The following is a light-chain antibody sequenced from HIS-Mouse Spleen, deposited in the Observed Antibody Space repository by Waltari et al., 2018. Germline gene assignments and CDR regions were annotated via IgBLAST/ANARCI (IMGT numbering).Light chain of an antibody. V-gene: IGLV2-23*01. J-gene: IGLJ2*01. Sequence: QSALTQPASVSGSPGQSITFSCPGSSRDVGGSNLVSWYQQHPGKAPKLMIYEGSKRPSGVSNRFSGSKSGNTASLTISGLQAEDEADYYCCSYAGSSTVVFGGGTKLTVL. CDR3: CSYAGSSTVV. CDR1: SRDVGGSNL. CDR2: EGS.